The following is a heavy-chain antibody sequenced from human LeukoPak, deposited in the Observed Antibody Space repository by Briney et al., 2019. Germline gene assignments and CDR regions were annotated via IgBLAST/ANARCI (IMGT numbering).Heavy chain of an antibody. D-gene: IGHD2-2*01. J-gene: IGHJ4*02. V-gene: IGHV3-21*01. CDR3: ARSLLPSAFGY. CDR1: GFTFTNYN. CDR2: ITSTTNYM. Sequence: GGSLRLSCAASGFTFTNYNMNWVRQAPGKGLEWVSSITSTTNYMDYADSVKGRFTISGDNAKNSLYLQMNSLRADDTAIYYCARSLLPSAFGYWGQGTLVTVSS.